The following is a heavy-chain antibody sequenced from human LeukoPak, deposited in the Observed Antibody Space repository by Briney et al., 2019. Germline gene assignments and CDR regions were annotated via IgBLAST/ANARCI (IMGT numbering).Heavy chain of an antibody. V-gene: IGHV1-69*13. Sequence: ASVKVSCKASGYIFTDYYMHWVRQAPGQGLEWMGGIIPIFGTTNYAQKFQGRVTITADESTSTAYMELSSLRSEDTAVYYCARDLQVGNGDCWGQGTLVTVSS. D-gene: IGHD1-26*01. CDR2: IIPIFGTT. CDR1: GYIFTDYY. CDR3: ARDLQVGNGDC. J-gene: IGHJ4*02.